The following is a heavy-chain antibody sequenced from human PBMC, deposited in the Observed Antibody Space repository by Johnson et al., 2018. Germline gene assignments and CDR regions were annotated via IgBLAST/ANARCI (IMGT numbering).Heavy chain of an antibody. CDR1: GYTFTSYY. CDR2: INPSGGST. V-gene: IGHV1-46*01. CDR3: ARGRGATLHYGMDV. Sequence: QVQLVQSGAEVEKPGASVKVSCKASGYTFTSYYMHWVRQAPGQGLEWMGVINPSGGSTSYAQKFQGRVTMTRDTSTSTVYTERSSRRSEDTAVYYWARGRGATLHYGMDVWGQGTTVTVSS. J-gene: IGHJ6*02. D-gene: IGHD3-10*01.